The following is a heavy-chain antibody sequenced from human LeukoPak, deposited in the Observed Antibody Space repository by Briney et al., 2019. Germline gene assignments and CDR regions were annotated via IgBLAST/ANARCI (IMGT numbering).Heavy chain of an antibody. CDR3: AAMGSAYYGDFDY. J-gene: IGHJ4*02. CDR1: GYSFTGYW. V-gene: IGHV5-10-1*01. D-gene: IGHD3-3*01. CDR2: INPSDSYT. Sequence: GEPLKISCQGSGYSFTGYWISWVRQMPGKGLEWMGKINPSDSYTNFSPSFQGHVTISADKSINTAYLQWSSLKASDTAMYYCAAMGSAYYGDFDYWGQGTLVTVSS.